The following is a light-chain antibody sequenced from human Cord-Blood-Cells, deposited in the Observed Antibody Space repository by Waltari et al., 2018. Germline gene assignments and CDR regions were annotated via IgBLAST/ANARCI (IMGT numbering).Light chain of an antibody. CDR1: QSVSSY. J-gene: IGKJ3*01. V-gene: IGKV3-11*01. Sequence: EIVLTQSPATLSLSPGERATLSCRSSQSVSSYLAWYQQKPGQEPRLLIYDASTKATGIPARFSGSGSWTDFTLTISSLEPEDFAVYYCQQRSILFTFGPGTKVDIK. CDR2: DAS. CDR3: QQRSILFT.